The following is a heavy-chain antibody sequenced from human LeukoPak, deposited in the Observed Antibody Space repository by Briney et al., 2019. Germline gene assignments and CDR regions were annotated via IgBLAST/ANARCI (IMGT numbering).Heavy chain of an antibody. CDR1: GFTYNYYA. D-gene: IGHD7-27*01. J-gene: IGHJ6*03. CDR3: ANGLAASGDFALRDYYYFMDV. Sequence: PGGPLRLFCAAWGFTYNYYAMLGLPDAPGEALEGGSNISCCDPSTHSADPDRSRFTIMRDNSQITLYLHKKNLRAEDSALYYCANGLAASGDFALRDYYYFMDVWGKGTTVTVSS. V-gene: IGHV3-23*01. CDR2: ISCCDPST.